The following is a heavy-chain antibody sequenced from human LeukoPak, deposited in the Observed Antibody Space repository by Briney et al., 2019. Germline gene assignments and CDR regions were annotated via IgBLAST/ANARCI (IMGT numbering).Heavy chain of an antibody. CDR2: IYSGGST. Sequence: GGSLRLSCAASGFTVSSNYMSWVRQAPGKGLEWVSVIYSGGSTYYADSVKGRFTISRDNSKNTLYLQMNSLRAEDTAVYYCARGTCSGGSCYYYYMGVWGKGTTVTVSS. CDR3: ARGTCSGGSCYYYYMGV. CDR1: GFTVSSNY. J-gene: IGHJ6*03. D-gene: IGHD2-15*01. V-gene: IGHV3-53*01.